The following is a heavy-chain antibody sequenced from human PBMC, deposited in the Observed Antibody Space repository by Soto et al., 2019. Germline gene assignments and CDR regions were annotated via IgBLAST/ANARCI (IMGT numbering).Heavy chain of an antibody. CDR1: GFTFSENA. J-gene: IGHJ6*02. V-gene: IGHV3-23*01. Sequence: EVKVLESGGDLVKPGGSLRLSCVASGFTFSENAMTWVPQAPGKGWDWVSSVSANGDITYYADSVKGRFTISRDNSNNTLLLQMNSLRAEDTALYYCARGDRGGSGSPASYYFSGLDVWGQGTTVIVSS. D-gene: IGHD3-10*01. CDR2: VSANGDIT. CDR3: ARGDRGGSGSPASYYFSGLDV.